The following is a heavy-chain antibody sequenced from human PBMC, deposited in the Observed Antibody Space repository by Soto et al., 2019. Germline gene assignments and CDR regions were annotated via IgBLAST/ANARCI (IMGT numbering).Heavy chain of an antibody. CDR1: GYTYTSYG. Sequence: GASVKVSCNASGYTYTSYGISWVRQAPGQGLEWMGWISAYNGNTNYAQKLQGRVIMTADTSTSTAYMELRSLRSDDTAVYYCARVMDSTPAMANFDYWGQGTLVTLSS. V-gene: IGHV1-18*01. CDR3: ARVMDSTPAMANFDY. CDR2: ISAYNGNT. D-gene: IGHD5-18*01. J-gene: IGHJ4*02.